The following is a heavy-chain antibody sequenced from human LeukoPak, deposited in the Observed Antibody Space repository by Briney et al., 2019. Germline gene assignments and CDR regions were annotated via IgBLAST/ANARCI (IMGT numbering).Heavy chain of an antibody. CDR1: GFTFSDYA. Sequence: GGSLRLSCAASGFTFSDYAMHWVRQAPGNGLEWVAVTSYDGSNEYFADSVKGRFTISRNNSENTLYLQMNSLRAEDTAVYYRARNQITMIAVAQDWYFDLWGRGTLVTVSS. CDR3: ARNQITMIAVAQDWYFDL. CDR2: TSYDGSNE. J-gene: IGHJ2*01. V-gene: IGHV3-30-3*01. D-gene: IGHD3-22*01.